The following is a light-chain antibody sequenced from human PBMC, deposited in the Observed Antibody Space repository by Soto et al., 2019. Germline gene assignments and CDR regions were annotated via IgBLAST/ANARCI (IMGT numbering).Light chain of an antibody. CDR2: EVS. V-gene: IGLV2-23*02. CDR3: CSYAGSSTVV. Sequence: QSVLTQPASVSGSPGQSITISCTGTSSDVGSYNLVSWYQQHPGKAPKLMIYEVSKRPSGVSNRFSGSKSGNTDSLTISGLQAEDEADYYCCSYAGSSTVVFGGGTQLTVL. CDR1: SSDVGSYNL. J-gene: IGLJ2*01.